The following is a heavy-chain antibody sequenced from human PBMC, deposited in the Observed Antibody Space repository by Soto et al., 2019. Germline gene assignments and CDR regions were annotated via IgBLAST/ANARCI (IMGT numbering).Heavy chain of an antibody. V-gene: IGHV4-31*03. CDR1: GGSISSGGYY. J-gene: IGHJ4*02. CDR2: IYYSVST. CDR3: ARIYSSNRPFEY. D-gene: IGHD6-13*01. Sequence: SETLSLTCTVSGGSISSGGYYCSWIRQHPGKGLEWIGYIYYSVSTYYNPSLKSRVTISVDTSKNQFSLKLSSVTAADTAVYYCARIYSSNRPFEYWGQGTMVTVSS.